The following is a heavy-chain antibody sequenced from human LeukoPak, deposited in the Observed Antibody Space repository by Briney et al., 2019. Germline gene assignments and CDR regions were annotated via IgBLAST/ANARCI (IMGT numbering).Heavy chain of an antibody. CDR1: GFTVSSNY. CDR3: AKDGPWLRFDD. Sequence: GGSLRLSCAASGFTVSSNYMSWVRKAPGKGLEWVSGISPGGGPTYYADSVKGRFTISRDDSKSTLSLQMKNLRAEDTAVYYCAKDGPWLRFDDWGQGILVTVSS. D-gene: IGHD5-12*01. CDR2: ISPGGGPT. V-gene: IGHV3-53*01. J-gene: IGHJ4*02.